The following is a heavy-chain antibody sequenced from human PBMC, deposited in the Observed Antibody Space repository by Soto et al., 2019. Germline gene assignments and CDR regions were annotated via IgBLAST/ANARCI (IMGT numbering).Heavy chain of an antibody. D-gene: IGHD3-22*01. Sequence: QVQLVQSGAEVKKPGASVKVSCKASGYTFTAYYMPWLRQAPGQGLEWMGWINPNSGATNYAQRFQGRVTVTNDTSISTTYMELSSLGSDDTAVYYCARGDFDRSGNYNAGWFAPWGQGTLGTVSS. CDR2: INPNSGAT. CDR3: ARGDFDRSGNYNAGWFAP. J-gene: IGHJ5*02. V-gene: IGHV1-2*02. CDR1: GYTFTAYY.